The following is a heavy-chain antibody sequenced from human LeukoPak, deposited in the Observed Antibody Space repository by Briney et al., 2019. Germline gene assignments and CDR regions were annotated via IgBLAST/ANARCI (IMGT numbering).Heavy chain of an antibody. D-gene: IGHD6-13*01. J-gene: IGHJ4*02. CDR2: IYYSGST. CDR3: ARRSSSWYSKIDS. Sequence: SETLSLTCTVPGGSISSSSYYWGWIRQPPGKGLEWIGNIYYSGSTYYNPSLKSRVTISEDTSKNQFSLKLSSVTAADTAVYYCARRSSSWYSKIDSWGQGTLVTVPS. CDR1: GGSISSSSYY. V-gene: IGHV4-39*01.